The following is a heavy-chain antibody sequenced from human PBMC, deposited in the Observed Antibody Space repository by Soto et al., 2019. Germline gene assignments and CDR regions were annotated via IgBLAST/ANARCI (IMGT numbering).Heavy chain of an antibody. J-gene: IGHJ6*02. V-gene: IGHV3-30*03. CDR2: ISYDGSNK. CDR3: AGIYYDSSGYYSHYYYGMDV. Sequence: QVQLVESGGGVVQPGRSLRLSCAASGFTFSSYGMHWVRQAPGKRLEWVAVISYDGSNKYYADSVKGRFTISRDNSKNTLYLQMNSLRAEDTAVYYCAGIYYDSSGYYSHYYYGMDVWGQGTTVTVSS. D-gene: IGHD3-22*01. CDR1: GFTFSSYG.